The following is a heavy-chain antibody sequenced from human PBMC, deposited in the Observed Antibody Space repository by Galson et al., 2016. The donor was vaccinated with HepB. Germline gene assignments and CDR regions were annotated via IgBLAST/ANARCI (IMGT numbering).Heavy chain of an antibody. CDR3: ATGIVVAGKYYYYYMDV. J-gene: IGHJ6*03. D-gene: IGHD6-19*01. CDR2: VLSSEGT. V-gene: IGHV4-39*01. CDR1: GGTIRSAYY. Sequence: SETLSLTCFVSGGTIRSAYYWGWIRQPPGRGLEWIGSVLSSEGTYYNPSLQSRVTISVDTSKNQFSLRLNSVTAADTGVYYCATGIVVAGKYYYYYMDVWGKGTTVTVSS.